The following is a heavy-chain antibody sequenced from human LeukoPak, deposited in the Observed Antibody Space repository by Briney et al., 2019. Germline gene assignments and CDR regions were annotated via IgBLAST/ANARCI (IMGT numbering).Heavy chain of an antibody. Sequence: GGALKLSCAASGFTFSSYMMNWVRQAPGKGLEWVSSINSGSTYTYYTESVKGRFTVSRDNAKNSLFLQMNSLRAEDTAIYYCARSLTTLTYEGYWGQGTLVTVSS. CDR2: INSGSTYT. D-gene: IGHD1-1*01. CDR1: GFTFSSYM. V-gene: IGHV3-21*01. J-gene: IGHJ4*02. CDR3: ARSLTTLTYEGY.